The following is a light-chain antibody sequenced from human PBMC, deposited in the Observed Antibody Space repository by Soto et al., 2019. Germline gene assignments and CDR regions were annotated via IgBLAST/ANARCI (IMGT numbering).Light chain of an antibody. CDR2: EGS. V-gene: IGLV2-23*01. CDR1: SSDVGAYNL. Sequence: QSALTQPASVSGSPEQSITISCTGTSSDVGAYNLVSWYQQHPGKPPRLIIYEGSKRPSGISHRFSGSKSDNTASLTISGLRAEDEAHYHCCSYAGSRTFVFGGGTKVTVL. J-gene: IGLJ3*02. CDR3: CSYAGSRTFV.